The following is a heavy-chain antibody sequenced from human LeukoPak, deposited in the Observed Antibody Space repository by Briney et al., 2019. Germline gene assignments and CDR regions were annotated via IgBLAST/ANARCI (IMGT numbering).Heavy chain of an antibody. CDR2: ISYDGSNK. Sequence: PGRSLRLSCAASGFTFSSYAMHWVRQAPGKGLEWVAVISYDGSNKYYADSVKGRFTISRDNAKSSLYLQMNSLRAEDSAVYYCARNRFNLFSYYFEYWGQGTLVTVPS. D-gene: IGHD3-3*01. CDR1: GFTFSSYA. V-gene: IGHV3-30-3*01. CDR3: ARNRFNLFSYYFEY. J-gene: IGHJ4*02.